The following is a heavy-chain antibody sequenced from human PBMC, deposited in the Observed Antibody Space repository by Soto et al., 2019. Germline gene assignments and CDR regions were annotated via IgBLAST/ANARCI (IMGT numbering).Heavy chain of an antibody. CDR2: IKSKNDGGTT. Sequence: EVQLVESGGGLVKPGGSLRLSCAASGFTFSNAWMNWVRQAPGKGLEWVGRIKSKNDGGTTDYAAPVKGRLTLSREDSKNTLYLQMNSLKTEDTAVYYCTTPGRGPNYYSYYGMDVWGQGTTVTVSS. CDR3: TTPGRGPNYYSYYGMDV. CDR1: GFTFSNAW. J-gene: IGHJ6*02. V-gene: IGHV3-15*07. D-gene: IGHD3-16*01.